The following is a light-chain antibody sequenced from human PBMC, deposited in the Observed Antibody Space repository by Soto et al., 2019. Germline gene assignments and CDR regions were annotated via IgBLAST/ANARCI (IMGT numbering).Light chain of an antibody. CDR3: QQYGSSPPST. V-gene: IGKV3-20*01. J-gene: IGKJ5*01. CDR2: GAS. CDR1: QSVSGSY. Sequence: EIVVTQSPGTLSLSPGERAALSCRASQSVSGSYLAWYQQKPGQAPRLLFYGASSRATGIPDRFSGSGSWTDFTLTISRLEPAASSVYYYQQYGSSPPSTFGQGTRLEI.